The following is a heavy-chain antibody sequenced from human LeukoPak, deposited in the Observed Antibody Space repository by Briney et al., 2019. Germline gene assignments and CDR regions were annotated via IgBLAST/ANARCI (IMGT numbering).Heavy chain of an antibody. CDR1: GGSISSSSYY. V-gene: IGHV4-39*01. Sequence: PSETLSLTCSVSGGSISSSSYYWGWIRRPPGKGLEWIGSIYYRGSTYYNPSLKSRVTISVDTSKNQFSLKVSSVTAADTAVFYCATHPGYGDYYFDYWGQGTLVTVSS. CDR2: IYYRGST. J-gene: IGHJ4*02. CDR3: ATHPGYGDYYFDY. D-gene: IGHD4-17*01.